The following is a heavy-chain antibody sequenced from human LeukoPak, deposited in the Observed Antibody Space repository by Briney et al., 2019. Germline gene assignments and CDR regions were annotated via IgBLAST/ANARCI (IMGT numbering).Heavy chain of an antibody. Sequence: GGSLRLSCAASRFTFSNYWMHWVRQAPGKGLVWVSRIYNDGSSTSYADSVKGRFTISRDNAKSTLYLQMNSLRAEDTAVYYCARGGSYYWPIDLWGQGTLVTVSS. D-gene: IGHD1-26*01. J-gene: IGHJ5*02. CDR3: ARGGSYYWPIDL. V-gene: IGHV3-74*01. CDR2: IYNDGSST. CDR1: RFTFSNYW.